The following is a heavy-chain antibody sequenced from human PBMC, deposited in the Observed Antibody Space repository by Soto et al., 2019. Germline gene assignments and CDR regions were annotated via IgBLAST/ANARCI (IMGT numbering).Heavy chain of an antibody. D-gene: IGHD6-19*01. Sequence: VQLLESGGGLVQPGGSLRLSCAASGFTFSNYAIAWVRQAPGKGLEWVSGISGSGGTTYYADSVKGRFTISRDNSKDTLHRQMNSLRAEDAAVYYCAKTPRQWLVYFDYWGQGALVTVSS. J-gene: IGHJ4*02. CDR2: ISGSGGTT. V-gene: IGHV3-23*01. CDR3: AKTPRQWLVYFDY. CDR1: GFTFSNYA.